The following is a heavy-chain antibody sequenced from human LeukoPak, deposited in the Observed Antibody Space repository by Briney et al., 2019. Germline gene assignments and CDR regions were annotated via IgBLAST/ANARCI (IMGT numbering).Heavy chain of an antibody. CDR3: AKEGAGRSSYYFES. D-gene: IGHD3-16*02. Sequence: GGSLRLSCAASGFIFNSFGMYWVRQAPGKGLEWVAVISYDGSNTYYVASVKGRFTISRDNSKNTLYLQMNSLTTEDTAVYYCAKEGAGRSSYYFESWGQGTLVTVSS. V-gene: IGHV3-30*18. CDR2: ISYDGSNT. CDR1: GFIFNSFG. J-gene: IGHJ4*02.